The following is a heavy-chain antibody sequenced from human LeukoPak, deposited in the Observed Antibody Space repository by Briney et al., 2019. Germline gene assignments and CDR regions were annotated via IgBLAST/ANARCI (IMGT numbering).Heavy chain of an antibody. J-gene: IGHJ4*02. Sequence: GASVKVSCKASGYTFTSYGISWVRQAPGQGLEWMGWISAYNGNTNYAQKLQGRVTMTTDTSTSTAYMELRSLRSDDTAVYYCARSPALKRYCTNGVCYTPKNFDYWGQGPLVTVSS. CDR3: ARSPALKRYCTNGVCYTPKNFDY. D-gene: IGHD2-8*01. V-gene: IGHV1-18*01. CDR1: GYTFTSYG. CDR2: ISAYNGNT.